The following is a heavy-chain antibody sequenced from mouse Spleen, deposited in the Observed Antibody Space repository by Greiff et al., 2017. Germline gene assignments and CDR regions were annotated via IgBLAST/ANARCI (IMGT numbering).Heavy chain of an antibody. V-gene: IGHV1-62-2*01. CDR2: FYPGSGSI. J-gene: IGHJ2*01. D-gene: IGHD4-1*01. Sequence: QVHVKQSGAELVKPGASVKLSCKASGYTFTEYIIHWVKQRSGQGLEWIGWFYPGSGSIKYNEKFKDKATLTADKSSSTVYMELSRLTSEDSAVYFCARHEGANWALDYWGQGTTLTVSS. CDR1: GYTFTEYI. CDR3: ARHEGANWALDY.